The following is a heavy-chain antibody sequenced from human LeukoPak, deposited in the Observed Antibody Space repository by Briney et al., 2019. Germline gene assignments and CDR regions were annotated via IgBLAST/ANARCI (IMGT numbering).Heavy chain of an antibody. CDR3: AHLNAVKWYYYDH. J-gene: IGHJ4*02. V-gene: IGHV2-5*01. Sequence: SGPTLVNPTQTPTLTCTFSGFSLSGGAVAVGWIRQPPGKALEWLTHVYWNDDKRYSPPLKSRLTITKDTSKNQVVLTMTNMDPVDTGTYYCAHLNAVKWYYYDHWGQGILVTVSS. CDR2: VYWNDDK. CDR1: GFSLSGGAVA. D-gene: IGHD2-8*01.